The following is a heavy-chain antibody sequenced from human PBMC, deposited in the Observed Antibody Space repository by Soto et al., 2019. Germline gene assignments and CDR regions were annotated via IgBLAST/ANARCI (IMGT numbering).Heavy chain of an antibody. D-gene: IGHD3-10*01. CDR3: AREGLITMRAFDI. V-gene: IGHV1-46*01. CDR2: INPSGGST. CDR1: GYTFTSYY. J-gene: IGHJ3*02. Sequence: QVQLVQSGAEVKKPGASVKVSCKASGYTFTSYYMHWVRQAPGQGLEWMGIINPSGGSTSYAQKFQGRVTMTRDTSTSTVYMELSSLRAEDTAVYYCAREGLITMRAFDIWGQGTMVTVSS.